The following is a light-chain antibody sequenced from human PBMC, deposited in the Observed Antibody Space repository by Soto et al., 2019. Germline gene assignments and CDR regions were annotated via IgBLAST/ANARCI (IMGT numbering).Light chain of an antibody. V-gene: IGLV2-11*01. CDR1: NSDIGNYNY. CDR3: CSYPGSHTWV. CDR2: DVS. J-gene: IGLJ3*02. Sequence: QSALTQPRSVYGSPGQSVTISCTGTNSDIGNYNYVSWYQQHPGKAPKVMIYDVSKRPSGVPDRFSGSKSGNTASLTISGLQAEDEADYYCCSYPGSHTWVFGGGTKLTVL.